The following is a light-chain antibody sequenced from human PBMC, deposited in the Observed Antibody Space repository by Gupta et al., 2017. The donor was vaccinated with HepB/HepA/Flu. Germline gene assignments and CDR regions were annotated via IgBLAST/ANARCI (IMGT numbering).Light chain of an antibody. CDR3: VQRIAWPLT. CDR2: DAS. CDR1: QSVSRY. Sequence: EIVLTQSPVTLSLSPGERATLSCRASQSVSRYLAWYQQKPGQPPSLLVFDASNRSTGVPARFRGSGSVTXFTLTMXSLAPEDFAVSYCVQRIAWPLTFGXGTRVEI. V-gene: IGKV3-11*01. J-gene: IGKJ4*01.